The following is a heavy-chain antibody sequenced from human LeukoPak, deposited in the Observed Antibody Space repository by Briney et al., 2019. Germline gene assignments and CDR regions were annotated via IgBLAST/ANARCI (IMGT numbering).Heavy chain of an antibody. CDR1: GYSISRGYS. Sequence: SETLSLTCTVSGYSISRGYSWGWIRQPPGKGLEWIGNIYHSGSTNYSPSLKSRVTISVDTSKNQFSLKLSPVTAADAAVYCCATGYSGGSTTIDLDYWGQGTLVTVSS. D-gene: IGHD1-26*01. CDR3: ATGYSGGSTTIDLDY. J-gene: IGHJ4*02. V-gene: IGHV4-38-2*02. CDR2: IYHSGST.